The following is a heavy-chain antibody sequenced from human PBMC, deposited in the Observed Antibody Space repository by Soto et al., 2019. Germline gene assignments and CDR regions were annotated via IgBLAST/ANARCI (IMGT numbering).Heavy chain of an antibody. J-gene: IGHJ6*03. D-gene: IGHD3-10*01. V-gene: IGHV1-8*01. CDR1: GYTFTSYD. CDR3: ARYGSGSLYYYYMDV. Sequence: VASVKVSCKASGYTFTSYDINWVRQATGQGLEWMGWMNPNSGNTGYAQKFQGRVTMTRNTSISTAYMELSSLRSEDTAVYYCARYGSGSLYYYYMDVWGKGTAVTVSS. CDR2: MNPNSGNT.